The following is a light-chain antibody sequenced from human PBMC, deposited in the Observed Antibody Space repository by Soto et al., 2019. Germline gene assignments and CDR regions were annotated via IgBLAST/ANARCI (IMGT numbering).Light chain of an antibody. J-gene: IGKJ2*01. V-gene: IGKV1-39*01. CDR3: QQSFSTPLT. Sequence: DIRMTQSPPSLSASVGDSVTISCRASQTISFYLSWYQQKPGKAPKLLIYSASAVQSGVPPRFSGSGSGTDVTLAISGLQPEDSAVYYCQQSFSTPLTVGQGTKVEIK. CDR2: SAS. CDR1: QTISFY.